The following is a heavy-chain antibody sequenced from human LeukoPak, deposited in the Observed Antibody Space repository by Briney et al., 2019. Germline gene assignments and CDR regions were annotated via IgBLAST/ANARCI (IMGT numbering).Heavy chain of an antibody. CDR3: ARDHYGMDV. CDR2: IWYDGSNK. V-gene: IGHV3-33*01. Sequence: GGSLRLSCAASGFTFSSYGMHWVRQAPGKGLEWVAVIWYDGSNKYYADSVKGRFTISRDNSKNALYLQMNSLRAEDTAVYYCARDHYGMDVWGQGTTVTVSS. J-gene: IGHJ6*02. CDR1: GFTFSSYG.